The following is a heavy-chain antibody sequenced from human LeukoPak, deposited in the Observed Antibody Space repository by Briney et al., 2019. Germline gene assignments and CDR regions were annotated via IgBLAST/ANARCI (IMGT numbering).Heavy chain of an antibody. V-gene: IGHV4-59*01. CDR2: IYYSGST. Sequence: PSETLSLTCTVSGGSISSYYWSWIRQPPGKGLEWIGYIYYSGSTNYNPSLKGRVTISVDTSKNQFSLKLSSVTAADTAVYYCARALDYYGSGSYYFDYWGQGTLVTVSS. J-gene: IGHJ4*02. CDR1: GGSISSYY. D-gene: IGHD3-10*01. CDR3: ARALDYYGSGSYYFDY.